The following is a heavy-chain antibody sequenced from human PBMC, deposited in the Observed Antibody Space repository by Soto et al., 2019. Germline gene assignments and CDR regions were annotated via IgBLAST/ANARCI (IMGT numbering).Heavy chain of an antibody. D-gene: IGHD6-25*01. V-gene: IGHV1-2*04. CDR2: INPNNGFT. CDR1: GYSFTANS. CDR3: AIQRSGVVY. Sequence: ASVKFSCKAPGYSFTANSMHWVRQAPGQVLECMVWINPNNGFTNYXXKFQGWVXXTRDTSISTAXMDLTXLKSDDTAVYYCAIQRSGVVYWSQGTLVTGSS. J-gene: IGHJ4*02.